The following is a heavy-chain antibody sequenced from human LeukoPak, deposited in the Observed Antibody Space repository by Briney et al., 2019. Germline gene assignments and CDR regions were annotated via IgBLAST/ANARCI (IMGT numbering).Heavy chain of an antibody. CDR2: ISSSSSYI. CDR3: AKSFTSSSSDY. D-gene: IGHD6-13*01. J-gene: IGHJ4*02. Sequence: GGSLRLSCAASGFTFSNYNMNWVRQAPGKGLEWVSSISSSSSYIYYADSVKGRFSISRDNSENTLYLQMNGLRADDTAVYSCAKSFTSSSSDYWGQGTLVTVSS. CDR1: GFTFSNYN. V-gene: IGHV3-21*04.